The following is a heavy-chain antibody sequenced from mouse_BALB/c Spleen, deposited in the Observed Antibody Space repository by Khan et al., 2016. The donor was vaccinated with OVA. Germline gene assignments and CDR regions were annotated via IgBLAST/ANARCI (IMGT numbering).Heavy chain of an antibody. CDR2: ISTYSGNT. CDR1: GYTFTDYA. CDR3: ERPAYDGYYDY. J-gene: IGHJ2*01. D-gene: IGHD2-3*01. V-gene: IGHV1S137*01. Sequence: QIQLVQSGPELVRPGVSVKISCKGSGYTFTDYAMYWVKQSHAKSLEWIGLISTYSGNTNYNQKFKGKATMTVDKSSSTAYMELARLTSEDSAIYYCERPAYDGYYDYWGQGTTLTVSS.